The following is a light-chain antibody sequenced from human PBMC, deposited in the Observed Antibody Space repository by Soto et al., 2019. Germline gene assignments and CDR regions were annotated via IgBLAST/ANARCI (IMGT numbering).Light chain of an antibody. CDR1: SSNIESNY. Sequence: QSVLTQPPSASGTPGQRVTISCSGSSSNIESNYVYWYQQLPGTAPKLLIYRNNQRPSGVPDRFSGSKSGTSASLAISGLRSEDEADYYCAAWDDSLSGAWVFGGGTKVTVL. CDR2: RNN. V-gene: IGLV1-47*01. CDR3: AAWDDSLSGAWV. J-gene: IGLJ3*02.